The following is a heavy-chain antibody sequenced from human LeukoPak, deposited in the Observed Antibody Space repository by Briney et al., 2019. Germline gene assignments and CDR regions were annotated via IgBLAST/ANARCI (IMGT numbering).Heavy chain of an antibody. V-gene: IGHV4-59*01. CDR2: IYYSGST. D-gene: IGHD3-16*02. Sequence: SETLSLTCTVSGGSISSYYWSWIRQPPGKGLEWIGYIYYSGSTNYNPSLKSRVTISVDTSKNQFSLKLSSVTAADTAVYYCARVKSFYDYVWGSYRYSFDYWGQGTLVTVSS. CDR1: GGSISSYY. CDR3: ARVKSFYDYVWGSYRYSFDY. J-gene: IGHJ4*02.